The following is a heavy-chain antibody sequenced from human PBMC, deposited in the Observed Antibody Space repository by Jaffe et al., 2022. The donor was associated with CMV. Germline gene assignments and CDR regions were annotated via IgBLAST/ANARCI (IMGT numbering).Heavy chain of an antibody. CDR2: MYYSGST. CDR3: ARHYSGSIRPIDY. Sequence: QLQLQESGPGLVKPSETLSLTCTVSGGSISSSSYYWGWIRQPPGKGLEWIGSMYYSGSTYYNPSLKSRVTISVDTSKNQFSLKLRSVTAADTAVYYCARHYSGSIRPIDYWGQGTLVTVSS. J-gene: IGHJ4*02. D-gene: IGHD1-26*01. CDR1: GGSISSSSYY. V-gene: IGHV4-39*01.